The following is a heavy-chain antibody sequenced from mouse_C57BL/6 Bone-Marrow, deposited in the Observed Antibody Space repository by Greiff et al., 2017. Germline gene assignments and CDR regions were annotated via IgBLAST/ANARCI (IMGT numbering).Heavy chain of an antibody. V-gene: IGHV1-76*01. J-gene: IGHJ2*01. D-gene: IGHD1-1*01. CDR2: IYPGSGNT. CDR1: GYTFTDYY. Sequence: QVQLQQSGAELVRPGASVKLSCKASGYTFTDYYINWVKQRPGQGLEWIARIYPGSGNTYYNEKFKGKATLTAEKSSSTAYMQLSSLTSEDSAVYFCAKGGAFITTVVATRHSYDYWGQGTTLTVSS. CDR3: AKGGAFITTVVATRHSYDY.